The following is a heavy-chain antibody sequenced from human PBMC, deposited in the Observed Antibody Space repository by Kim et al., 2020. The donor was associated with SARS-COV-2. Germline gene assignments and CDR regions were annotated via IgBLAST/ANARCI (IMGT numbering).Heavy chain of an antibody. CDR3: ARDTTALTADNFYGLDV. V-gene: IGHV3-11*05. CDR2: ISGSSTYT. D-gene: IGHD7-27*01. Sequence: GGSLRLSCAASGFTFSDYYMTWIRQAPGKGLEWVSYISGSSTYTNYADSVKGRFTISRDNAKNSLYLQMNSLTAEDTAVYYCARDTTALTADNFYGLDVWGQGTTVPVSS. J-gene: IGHJ6*02. CDR1: GFTFSDYY.